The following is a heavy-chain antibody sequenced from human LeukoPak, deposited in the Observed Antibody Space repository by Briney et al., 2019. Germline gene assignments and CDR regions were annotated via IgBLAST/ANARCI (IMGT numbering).Heavy chain of an antibody. Sequence: GGSLRLSCAASGFTVSSNYMSWVRQAPGKGLEWVSVIYSGGSTYYADSVKGRFTISRDNSKNTLYLQMNSPRAEDTAVYYCARDDPACGALAYWGQGTLVTVSS. CDR2: IYSGGST. CDR3: ARDDPACGALAY. CDR1: GFTVSSNY. D-gene: IGHD4-17*01. V-gene: IGHV3-66*01. J-gene: IGHJ4*02.